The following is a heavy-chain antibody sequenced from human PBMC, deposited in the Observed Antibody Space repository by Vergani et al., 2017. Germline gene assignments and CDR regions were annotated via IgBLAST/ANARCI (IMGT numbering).Heavy chain of an antibody. D-gene: IGHD3-22*01. CDR1: GGSFFNSRYY. CDR3: ARHVTQDYYNDSDYVDY. J-gene: IGHJ4*02. CDR2: MDYNGRA. Sequence: QLQLQESGPGLAKPSGTLSLTCSVTGGSFFNSRYYWGWIRQPPGKGLEWIGSMDYNGRAYFTPSLRRRFSISRDTSKMQFSLKLYSLTAADTAIYYCARHVTQDYYNDSDYVDYWGLGTLVTVSS. V-gene: IGHV4-39*01.